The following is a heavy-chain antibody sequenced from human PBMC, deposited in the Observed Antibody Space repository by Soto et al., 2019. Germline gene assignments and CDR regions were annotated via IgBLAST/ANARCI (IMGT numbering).Heavy chain of an antibody. CDR3: AKDTVRDPFVY. CDR1: GSAFSSYA. V-gene: IGHV3-23*01. CDR2: ISGSGGST. D-gene: IGHD3-10*01. Sequence: GGSLRLSCAASGSAFSSYAMIWVRQAPGKGLEWVSAISGSGGSTYYADSVKGRFTISRDNPKNTLYLQMNSLRAEDTAVYYCAKDTVRDPFVYWGQGTLVTVSS. J-gene: IGHJ4*02.